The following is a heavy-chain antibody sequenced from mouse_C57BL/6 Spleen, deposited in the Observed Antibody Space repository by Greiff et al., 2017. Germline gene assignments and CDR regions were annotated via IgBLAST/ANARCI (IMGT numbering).Heavy chain of an antibody. CDR1: GYAFSSSW. D-gene: IGHD1-1*01. V-gene: IGHV1-82*01. J-gene: IGHJ3*01. CDR2: IYPGDGDT. Sequence: QVQLQQSGPELVKPGASVKISCKASGYAFSSSWMNWVKQRPGKGLEWIGRIYPGDGDTNYNGKFKGKATLTADKSSSTAYMQLSSLTSEDSAVYFCARSLYYGSTWFAYWGKGTLGTVSA. CDR3: ARSLYYGSTWFAY.